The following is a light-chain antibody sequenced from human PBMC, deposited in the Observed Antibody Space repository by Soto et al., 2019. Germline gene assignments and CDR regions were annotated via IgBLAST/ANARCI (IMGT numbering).Light chain of an antibody. J-gene: IGKJ4*01. V-gene: IGKV4-1*01. CDR1: QSVLYSSSNKNY. CDR2: WAS. Sequence: DIVMTQSPDSLAVSLGERATINCKSSQSVLYSSSNKNYLAWYQQKLGQPPKLLIYWASTRESGVPDRFSGSGSGTDFTLTISSLQAEDVAVYYCQQYSSTPLTFGGGTKVEIK. CDR3: QQYSSTPLT.